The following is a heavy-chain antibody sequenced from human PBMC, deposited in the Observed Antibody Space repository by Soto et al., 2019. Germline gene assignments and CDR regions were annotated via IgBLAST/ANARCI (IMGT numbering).Heavy chain of an antibody. CDR2: IYSSGST. V-gene: IGHV4-39*01. CDR1: GDSISSTPYY. D-gene: IGHD4-4*01. J-gene: IGHJ4*02. CDR3: ARLDDYNNCFDY. Sequence: KPSETLSLTCTVSGDSISSTPYYWGWIRQPPGKGLEWIGTIYSSGSTYYNPSLKSRVTISEDTSKRQFSLKLSSVTAADTAVYYCARLDDYNNCFDYWGQGTLVTVSS.